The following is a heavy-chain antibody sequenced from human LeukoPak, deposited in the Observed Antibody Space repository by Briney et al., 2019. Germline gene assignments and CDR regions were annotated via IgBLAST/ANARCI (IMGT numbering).Heavy chain of an antibody. V-gene: IGHV1-18*01. J-gene: IGHJ6*02. CDR1: GYTFTSYG. D-gene: IGHD6-19*01. CDR3: ARDGPPAGPGYYYGMDV. CDR2: ISAYNGNT. Sequence: VASVKVSCKASGYTFTSYGISWVRHAPGQGLEWMGWISAYNGNTNYAQKLQGRVTMTTDTSTSTAYMELRSLRSDDTAVYYCARDGPPAGPGYYYGMDVWGQGTTVTVSS.